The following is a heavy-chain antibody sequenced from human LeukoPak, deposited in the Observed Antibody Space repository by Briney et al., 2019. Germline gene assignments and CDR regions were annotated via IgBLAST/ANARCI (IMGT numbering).Heavy chain of an antibody. Sequence: ASETLSLTCAVSGYSISSDNWWGWVRQPPGKGLEWIGYIYYSGSTLYNSSLKSRVTMSVDTSKNQFSLKLSAVTAVDTAVYYCARKIAAVGQFDYWGQGTLVTVSS. J-gene: IGHJ4*02. V-gene: IGHV4-28*01. CDR1: GYSISSDNW. D-gene: IGHD6-13*01. CDR3: ARKIAAVGQFDY. CDR2: IYYSGST.